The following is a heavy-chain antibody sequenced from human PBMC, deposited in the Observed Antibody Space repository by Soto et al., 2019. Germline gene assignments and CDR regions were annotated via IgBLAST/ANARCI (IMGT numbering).Heavy chain of an antibody. Sequence: ASVKVSCKSSGYTFTSYGICWVRQAPGQGLEWMGWISAYNGNTNYAQKLQGRVTMTTDTSTSTAYMELRSLRSDDTAVYYCARDPYYDYIWGSYRPRWFDPWGQGTLVTVSS. J-gene: IGHJ5*02. CDR2: ISAYNGNT. V-gene: IGHV1-18*01. CDR3: ARDPYYDYIWGSYRPRWFDP. CDR1: GYTFTSYG. D-gene: IGHD3-16*02.